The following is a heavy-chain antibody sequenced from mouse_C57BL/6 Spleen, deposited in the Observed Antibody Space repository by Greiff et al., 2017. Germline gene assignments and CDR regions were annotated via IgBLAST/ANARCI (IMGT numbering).Heavy chain of an antibody. Sequence: QVQLQQPGPELVKPGASVKLSCKASGYTFTSYWMNWVKQRTGQGLEWIGNINPSNGGTNYNEKFKSKATLTVDKSSSTAYMQLSSLSSEDSAVYYCASSFYGYDAAWFAYWGQGALVTASA. CDR1: GYTFTSYW. D-gene: IGHD2-9*01. J-gene: IGHJ3*01. CDR3: ASSFYGYDAAWFAY. V-gene: IGHV1-53*01. CDR2: INPSNGGT.